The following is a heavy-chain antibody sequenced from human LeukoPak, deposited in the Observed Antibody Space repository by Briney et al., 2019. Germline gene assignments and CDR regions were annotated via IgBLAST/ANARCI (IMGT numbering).Heavy chain of an antibody. Sequence: GGSLRLSCAASGFTFSSYAMSWVREAPGKGLEWVSVTSGSGGRTNYADSVKGRFTISRDNSKNTLYLQMNSLRAEDTAVYYCAKEVYDSSVIHYYGMDVWGQGTTVTVSS. CDR3: AKEVYDSSVIHYYGMDV. J-gene: IGHJ6*02. V-gene: IGHV3-23*01. CDR2: TSGSGGRT. CDR1: GFTFSSYA. D-gene: IGHD3-22*01.